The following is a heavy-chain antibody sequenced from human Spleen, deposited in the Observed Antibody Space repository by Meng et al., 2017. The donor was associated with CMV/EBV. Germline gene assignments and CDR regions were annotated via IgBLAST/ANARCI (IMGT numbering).Heavy chain of an antibody. V-gene: IGHV3-7*01. CDR3: ARYGVEGGTDH. CDR2: IKPDGSGK. Sequence: GESLKISCAASGFTFSSYAMSWVRQAPGKGLEWVANIKPDGSGKYYADSVKGRFTISRDNARDLLYLQLNGLRSEDAAAYYCARYGVEGGTDHWGQGTLVTVSS. CDR1: GFTFSSYA. D-gene: IGHD1-26*01. J-gene: IGHJ4*02.